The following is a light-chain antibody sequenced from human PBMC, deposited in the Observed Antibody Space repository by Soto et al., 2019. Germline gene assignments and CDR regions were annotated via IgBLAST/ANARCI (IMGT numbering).Light chain of an antibody. J-gene: IGKJ2*01. CDR3: QQYGSSPPYT. Sequence: ETVLTQSPGTLGLPPGERATLSCRASHSVSSSYLTWYQQRPGQPPRLLIYRASRRAAGIPDRFSASGSGTDFTLTINRLEPDDFAVYYCQQYGSSPPYTFGQGTKLEIK. V-gene: IGKV3-20*01. CDR2: RAS. CDR1: HSVSSSY.